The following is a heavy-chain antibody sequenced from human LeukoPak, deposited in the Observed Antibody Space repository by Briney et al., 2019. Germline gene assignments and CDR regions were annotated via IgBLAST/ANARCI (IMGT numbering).Heavy chain of an antibody. D-gene: IGHD3-16*02. J-gene: IGHJ4*02. V-gene: IGHV4-59*02. CDR2: IYYTGT. CDR1: GGSVTDYY. Sequence: SETLSLTCTVSGGSVTDYYWSWIRQSPGKGLEWIGYIYYTGTSYNPSLKSRVTISVDTSKNQFSLKLSSVTAADTAVYYCARRNDYVWGSYRYTNTFDYWGQGTLVTVSS. CDR3: ARRNDYVWGSYRYTNTFDY.